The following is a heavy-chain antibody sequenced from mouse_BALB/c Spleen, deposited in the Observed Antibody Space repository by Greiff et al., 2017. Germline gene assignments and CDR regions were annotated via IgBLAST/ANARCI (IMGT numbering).Heavy chain of an antibody. Sequence: VQLKQSGPELVTPGASVKISCKASGYSFTGYFMNWVKQSHGKSLEWIGRINPYNGDTFYNQKFKGKATLTVDKSSSTDNMELLSLTSEDSEVYYCGRGYYGDWYFDVWGEGTTVTVSA. CDR2: INPYNGDT. J-gene: IGHJ1*01. V-gene: IGHV1-37*01. CDR3: GRGYYGDWYFDV. CDR1: GYSFTGYF. D-gene: IGHD1-1*01.